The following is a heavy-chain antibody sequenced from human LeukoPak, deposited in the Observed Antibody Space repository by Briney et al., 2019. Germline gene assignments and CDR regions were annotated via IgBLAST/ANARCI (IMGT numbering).Heavy chain of an antibody. Sequence: GGSLRLSCAASGFTFSSYDMHWVRQATGKGLEWVSAIGTAGDTYYPGSVKGRFTISRENAKNSLYLQMNSLRAGDTAVYYCARASDYGDWSDAFDIWGQGTMVTVSS. J-gene: IGHJ3*02. V-gene: IGHV3-13*01. CDR2: IGTAGDT. CDR1: GFTFSSYD. D-gene: IGHD4-17*01. CDR3: ARASDYGDWSDAFDI.